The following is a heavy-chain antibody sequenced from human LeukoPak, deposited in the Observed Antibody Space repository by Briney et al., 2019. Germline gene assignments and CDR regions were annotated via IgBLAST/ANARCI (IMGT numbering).Heavy chain of an antibody. CDR2: IRDSDGRT. Sequence: PGGSLRLSCAASGFTLSSYAMSWVRQTPGKGLECVSTIRDSDGRTYYADSVKGRFTISRDNSKNTLYLQMNSLRAEDTAVYYCAKVGFSEMEWLLYSDHWGQGTLVTVSS. CDR3: AKVGFSEMEWLLYSDH. CDR1: GFTLSSYA. D-gene: IGHD3-3*01. V-gene: IGHV3-23*01. J-gene: IGHJ4*02.